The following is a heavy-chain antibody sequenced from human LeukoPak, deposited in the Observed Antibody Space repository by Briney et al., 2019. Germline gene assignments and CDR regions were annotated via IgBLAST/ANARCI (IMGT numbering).Heavy chain of an antibody. Sequence: GGSLRLSCAASGFTFSSYAMSWVRQAPGKGLEWVSAISGSGGSTYYADSVKGRFTISRDNSRNTLYLQMNSLRAEDTAVYYCAKGGSFYYDTSRYLYWGQGTLVTVSS. V-gene: IGHV3-23*01. J-gene: IGHJ4*02. D-gene: IGHD3-22*01. CDR3: AKGGSFYYDTSRYLY. CDR1: GFTFSSYA. CDR2: ISGSGGST.